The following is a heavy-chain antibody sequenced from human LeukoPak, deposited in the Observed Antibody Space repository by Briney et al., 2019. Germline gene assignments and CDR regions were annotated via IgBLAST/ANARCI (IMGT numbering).Heavy chain of an antibody. CDR1: GGSISSSSYY. Sequence: SETLSLTCTASGGSISSSSYYWGWIRQPPGERLEWIGSIYYSGSTYYNPSLKSRVTISVDTSKNQFSLKLSSVTAADTAVYYCATSREGTIDYWGQGTLVTVSS. CDR3: ATSREGTIDY. CDR2: IYYSGST. V-gene: IGHV4-39*01. J-gene: IGHJ4*02. D-gene: IGHD1-1*01.